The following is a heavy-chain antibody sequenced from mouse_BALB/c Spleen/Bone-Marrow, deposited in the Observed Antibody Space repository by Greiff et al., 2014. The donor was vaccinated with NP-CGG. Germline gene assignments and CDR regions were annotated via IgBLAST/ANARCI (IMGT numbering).Heavy chain of an antibody. J-gene: IGHJ2*01. V-gene: IGHV1-61*01. CDR3: TGRDDGYPY. D-gene: IGHD2-3*01. CDR2: IDPSDSET. CDR1: GYTFTNYW. Sequence: VQLVESGAELVRPGASVKLSCKASGYTFTNYWMNWVKQRPGQGLEWIGMIDPSDSETHYNQMFKDKATLTVDKSSSTAYMQLSSLTSEDSAVYYCTGRDDGYPYWGQGTTLTVSS.